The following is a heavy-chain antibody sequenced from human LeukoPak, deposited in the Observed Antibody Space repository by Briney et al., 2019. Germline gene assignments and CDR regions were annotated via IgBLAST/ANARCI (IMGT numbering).Heavy chain of an antibody. CDR1: GGTFSSYA. CDR3: ARFNSGYYRYYFDY. CDR2: IIPIFGTA. V-gene: IGHV1-69*05. D-gene: IGHD3-22*01. J-gene: IGHJ4*02. Sequence: ASVKASCKASGGTFSSYAISWVRQAPGQGLEWMGGIIPIFGTANYAQKFQGRVTITTDESTSTAYMELSSLRSEDTAVYYCARFNSGYYRYYFDYWGQGTLVTVSS.